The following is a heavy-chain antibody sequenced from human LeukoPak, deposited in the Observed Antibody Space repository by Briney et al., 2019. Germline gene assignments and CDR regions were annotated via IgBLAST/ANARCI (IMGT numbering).Heavy chain of an antibody. CDR3: AKSLWFGELFLSPFFDY. CDR1: GFTVSNNY. V-gene: IGHV3-53*01. J-gene: IGHJ4*02. Sequence: GGSLRLSCAASGFTVSNNYMSWVRQAPGKGLEWVSVIYSGGSTYYADSVKGRFTISRDNSKNTLYLQMNSLRAEDTVVYYCAKSLWFGELFLSPFFDYWGQGTLVTVSS. CDR2: IYSGGST. D-gene: IGHD3-10*01.